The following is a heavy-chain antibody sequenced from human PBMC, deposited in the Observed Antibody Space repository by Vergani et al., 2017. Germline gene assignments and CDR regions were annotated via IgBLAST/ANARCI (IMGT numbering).Heavy chain of an antibody. CDR3: ARDGGFWSGSFDY. J-gene: IGHJ4*02. V-gene: IGHV3-7*01. CDR2: IKQDGSEK. Sequence: EVQLVESGGGLVQPGGSLRLSCAASGFTFSSYWMSRVRQAPGKGLEWVANIKQDGSEKYYVDSVKGRFTISRDNAKNSLYLQMNSLRAEDTAVYYCARDGGFWSGSFDYWGQGTLVTVSS. D-gene: IGHD3-3*01. CDR1: GFTFSSYW.